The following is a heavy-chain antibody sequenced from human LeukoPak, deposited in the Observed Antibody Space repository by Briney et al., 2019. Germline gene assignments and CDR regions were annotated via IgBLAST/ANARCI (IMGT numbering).Heavy chain of an antibody. Sequence: GESLKISCKGSGYTFTNHWIAWVRQMPGKDLEWMGIIYPADSDTRYSPSFQGQVTISAGKSVRTAYLQWSSLKASDTAMYYCAFGASNWDQFDYWGQGTLVTVSS. CDR2: IYPADSDT. J-gene: IGHJ4*02. V-gene: IGHV5-51*01. D-gene: IGHD7-27*01. CDR1: GYTFTNHW. CDR3: AFGASNWDQFDY.